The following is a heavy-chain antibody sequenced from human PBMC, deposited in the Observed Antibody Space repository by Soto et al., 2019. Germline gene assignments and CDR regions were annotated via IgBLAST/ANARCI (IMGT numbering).Heavy chain of an antibody. D-gene: IGHD3-3*01. CDR3: ARSDVGGFLEWLLLNGFDY. J-gene: IGHJ4*02. CDR2: INSDGSST. V-gene: IGHV3-74*01. Sequence: GGSLRLSCAASGFTFSSYWMHWVRQAPGKGLVWVSRINSDGSSTSYADSVKGRFTISRDNAKNTLYLQMNSLRAEDTAVYYCARSDVGGFLEWLLLNGFDYWGQGTLVTVSS. CDR1: GFTFSSYW.